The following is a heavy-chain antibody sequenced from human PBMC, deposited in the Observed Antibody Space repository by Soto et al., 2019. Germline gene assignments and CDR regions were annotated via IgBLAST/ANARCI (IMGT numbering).Heavy chain of an antibody. J-gene: IGHJ5*02. CDR2: ISGSGDST. V-gene: IGHV3-23*01. CDR1: VFTFSIYA. D-gene: IGHD5-18*01. CDR3: ALGYSYAPFDP. Sequence: RGALLVSCAASVFTFSIYAMSWVRQAPGKGLDWVSGISGSGDSTYYGDSVKGRFTISIDNSKNTLYVQMNSLRAEDTAVYYCALGYSYAPFDPWGQGTLVTVSS.